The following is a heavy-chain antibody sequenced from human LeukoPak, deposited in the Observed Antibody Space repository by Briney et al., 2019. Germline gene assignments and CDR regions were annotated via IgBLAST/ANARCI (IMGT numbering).Heavy chain of an antibody. Sequence: GGSLRLSCAAPGFTVSSNYMSWVRQAPGKGLEWVSHLYSGGSTYYADSVKGRFTISRDNSKNTLYLQMNSLRAEDTAVYYCARDRIGHYYDSSGAFDIWGQGTMVTVSS. CDR3: ARDRIGHYYDSSGAFDI. D-gene: IGHD3-22*01. J-gene: IGHJ3*02. CDR1: GFTVSSNY. CDR2: LYSGGST. V-gene: IGHV3-53*01.